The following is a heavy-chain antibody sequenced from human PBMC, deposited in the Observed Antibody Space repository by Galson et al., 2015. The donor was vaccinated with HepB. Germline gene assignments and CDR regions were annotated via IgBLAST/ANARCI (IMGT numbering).Heavy chain of an antibody. CDR3: ARLVVSGNHDDAFDI. V-gene: IGHV2-70*01. CDR1: GFSLSTSGMC. D-gene: IGHD4-23*01. Sequence: PALVKPTQTLTLTCTFSGFSLSTSGMCVSWIRQPPGKALEWPALIDWDDDKYYSTSLKTRLTISKDTSKNQVVLTMTNMDPVDTATYYCARLVVSGNHDDAFDIWGQGTMVTVSS. J-gene: IGHJ3*02. CDR2: IDWDDDK.